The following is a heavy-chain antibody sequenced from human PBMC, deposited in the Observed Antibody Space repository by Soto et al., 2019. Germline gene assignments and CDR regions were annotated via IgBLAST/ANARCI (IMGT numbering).Heavy chain of an antibody. V-gene: IGHV1-69*13. Sequence: SVKVSCKASGGTFSSYAISWVRQAPGQGLEWMGGIIPIFGTANYAQKFQGRVTITADESTSTAYMELSSLRSEDTAVYYCARELNYYGSGGNARTYYFDYWGQGTLVTVSS. CDR1: GGTFSSYA. J-gene: IGHJ4*02. CDR3: ARELNYYGSGGNARTYYFDY. CDR2: IIPIFGTA. D-gene: IGHD3-10*01.